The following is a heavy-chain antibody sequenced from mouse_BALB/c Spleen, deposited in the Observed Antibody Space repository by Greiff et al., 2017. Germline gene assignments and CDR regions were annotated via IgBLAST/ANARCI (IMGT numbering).Heavy chain of an antibody. V-gene: IGHV7-3*02. J-gene: IGHJ2*01. CDR1: GFTFTDYY. Sequence: VQLKESGGGLVQPGGSLRLSCATSGFTFTDYYMSWVRQPPGKALEWLGFIRNKANGYTTEYSASVKGRFTISRDNSQSILYLQMNTLRAEDSATYCCARDGNYYFDYWGQGTTLTVSS. CDR2: IRNKANGYTT. D-gene: IGHD2-1*01. CDR3: ARDGNYYFDY.